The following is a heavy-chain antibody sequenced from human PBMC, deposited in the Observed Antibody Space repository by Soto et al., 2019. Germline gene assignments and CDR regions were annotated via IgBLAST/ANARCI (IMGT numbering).Heavy chain of an antibody. CDR2: IFPIFGTA. Sequence: QVQLVQSGAEAKKPGSSVKVSCKASGGTFSSYAISWVRQAPGQGLEWMGGIFPIFGTANYAQKFQGRVTITADESTSSAYMELSSLRSEDTAVYYCARGGGYRYADYYYYGMDVWGQGTRVTVSS. D-gene: IGHD5-18*01. CDR3: ARGGGYRYADYYYYGMDV. CDR1: GGTFSSYA. V-gene: IGHV1-69*01. J-gene: IGHJ6*02.